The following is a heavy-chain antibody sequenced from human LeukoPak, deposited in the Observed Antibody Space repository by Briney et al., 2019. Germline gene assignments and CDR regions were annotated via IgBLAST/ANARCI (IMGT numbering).Heavy chain of an antibody. Sequence: PGXGXEGRGCIYYSGSTNYNPALKRRVTISVETSKSQFSLNLSSVTAADTAVYYCARARYNWFDPWGQGTLVTVSS. J-gene: IGHJ5*02. CDR3: ARARYNWFDP. V-gene: IGHV4-59*01. CDR2: IYYSGST.